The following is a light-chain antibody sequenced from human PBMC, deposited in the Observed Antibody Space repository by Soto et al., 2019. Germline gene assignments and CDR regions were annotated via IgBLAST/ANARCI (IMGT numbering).Light chain of an antibody. CDR3: QQYGSSPWT. Sequence: DIQMTQSPSTLSASVGDRVTITCRASQSISSWLAWYQQKPGKAPKLLIYDASSLESGVPSRFSGSGSGTDFTLTISSLEPEDFAVYYCQQYGSSPWTFGQGTKVDIK. V-gene: IGKV1-5*01. CDR1: QSISSW. CDR2: DAS. J-gene: IGKJ1*01.